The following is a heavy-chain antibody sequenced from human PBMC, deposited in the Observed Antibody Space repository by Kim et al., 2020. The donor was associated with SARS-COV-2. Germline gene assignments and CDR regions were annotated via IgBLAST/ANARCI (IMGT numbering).Heavy chain of an antibody. CDR3: ARVHVDTAMVIKRYRGYYYYGMDV. D-gene: IGHD5-18*01. Sequence: SVKVSCKASGGTFSSYAISWVRQAPGQGLEWMGGIIPIFGTANYAQKFQGRVTITADESTSTAYMELSSLRSEDTAVYYCARVHVDTAMVIKRYRGYYYYGMDVWGQGTTVTVSS. CDR1: GGTFSSYA. J-gene: IGHJ6*02. V-gene: IGHV1-69*13. CDR2: IIPIFGTA.